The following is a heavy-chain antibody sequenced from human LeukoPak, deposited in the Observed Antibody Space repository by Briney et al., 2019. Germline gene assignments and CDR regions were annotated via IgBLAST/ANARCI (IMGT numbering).Heavy chain of an antibody. V-gene: IGHV4-34*01. J-gene: IGHJ6*03. D-gene: IGHD5-18*01. CDR1: GGSFSGYY. CDR3: ARGDTAMVHYYYYYMDV. Sequence: SETLSLTCAVYGGSFSGYYWSWIRQPPGKGLEWIGEINHSGSTNYNPSLKSRVTISVDTSKNQFSLKLSSVNAADTAVYYCARGDTAMVHYYYYYMDVWGKGTTVTISS. CDR2: INHSGST.